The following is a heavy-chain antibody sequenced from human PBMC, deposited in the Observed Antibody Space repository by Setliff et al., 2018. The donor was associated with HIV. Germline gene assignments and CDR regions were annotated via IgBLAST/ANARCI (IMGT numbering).Heavy chain of an antibody. D-gene: IGHD6-19*01. CDR1: GISFGNHW. J-gene: IGHJ4*02. V-gene: IGHV3-23*01. Sequence: PGGSLRLSCGASGISFGNHWMYWVRQAPGKGLQWVSTISGSGGNTNYADSVKGRFTVSRDNSKNTLYLQMNSLRPEDTALYYCARETPNSGWYRKEGYYFDYWGQGTLVTVSS. CDR3: ARETPNSGWYRKEGYYFDY. CDR2: ISGSGGNT.